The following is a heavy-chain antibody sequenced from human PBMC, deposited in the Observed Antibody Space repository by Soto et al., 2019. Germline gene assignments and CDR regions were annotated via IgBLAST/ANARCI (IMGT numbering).Heavy chain of an antibody. J-gene: IGHJ3*02. V-gene: IGHV5-51*01. CDR3: AYITGNTGDAFDI. D-gene: IGHD1-7*01. CDR1: GYSFTSYW. CDR2: IYPGDSDT. Sequence: GESLKISCKGSGYSFTSYWIGWVRQMPGKGLEWMGIIYPGDSDTRYSPSFQGQVTISANKSISTAYLQWSSLKASDTAMYYCAYITGNTGDAFDIWGQGTMVTVSS.